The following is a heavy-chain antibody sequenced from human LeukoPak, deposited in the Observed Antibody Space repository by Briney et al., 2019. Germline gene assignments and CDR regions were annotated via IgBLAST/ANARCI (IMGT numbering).Heavy chain of an antibody. CDR1: GASLSSYY. CDR2: IYYSGVT. V-gene: IGHV4-59*08. CDR3: ARREGSHYSVDI. D-gene: IGHD5-12*01. Sequence: SETLSLNCTVSGASLSSYYWSWIRLPPGKGLEWIGSIYYSGVTIFNPSLKRRVAMSVDTSRNLFSLKLSSVTAADTAVYYCARREGSHYSVDIWGQGTTVTVSS. J-gene: IGHJ6*02.